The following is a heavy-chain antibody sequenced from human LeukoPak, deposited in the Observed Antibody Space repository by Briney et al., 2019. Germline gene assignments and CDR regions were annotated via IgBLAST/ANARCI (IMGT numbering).Heavy chain of an antibody. V-gene: IGHV4-59*12. J-gene: IGHJ4*02. CDR2: IYYSGST. CDR1: GGSISSYY. CDR3: ARAVHYSATSDQYTGGWYYFDF. Sequence: SSETLSLTCTVSGGSISSYYWSWIRQPPGKGLEWIGYIYYSGSTNYNPSLKSRVTISVDTSKNQFSLKLSSVTAADTAVYYCARAVHYSATSDQYTGGWYYFDFWGQGTLVTVSS. D-gene: IGHD2-15*01.